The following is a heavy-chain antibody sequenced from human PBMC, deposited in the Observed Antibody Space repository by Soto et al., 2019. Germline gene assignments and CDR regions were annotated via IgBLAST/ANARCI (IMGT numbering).Heavy chain of an antibody. V-gene: IGHV5-10-1*01. CDR2: IDPSDSYT. Sequence: GESLKISCNGSGYSFTIYCISLVLQMPGKGLEWMGRIDPSDSYTNYSPSFQGHVTISADKSISTAYLQWSSLKASDTAMYYCARRAYYDSSGYYYYYYGMDVWGQGTTVTVSS. D-gene: IGHD3-22*01. J-gene: IGHJ6*02. CDR3: ARRAYYDSSGYYYYYYGMDV. CDR1: GYSFTIYC.